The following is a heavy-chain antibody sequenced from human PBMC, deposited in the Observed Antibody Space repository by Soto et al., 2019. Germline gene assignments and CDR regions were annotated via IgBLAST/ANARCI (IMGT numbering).Heavy chain of an antibody. CDR2: ISWNHVTT. D-gene: IGHD4-17*01. CDR1: GFRFDDYA. Sequence: EVQLVESGGGLVQSGRSLRLSCAASGFRFDDYAMHWVRQAPGKGLEWLSGISWNHVTTGYADSVKGRFTISRDNAKKTLLLQMNSLRAEYTAVYYCAKDLEAPGTTGTHCDVWGQGTQVTVSS. V-gene: IGHV3-9*01. CDR3: AKDLEAPGTTGTHCDV. J-gene: IGHJ4*02.